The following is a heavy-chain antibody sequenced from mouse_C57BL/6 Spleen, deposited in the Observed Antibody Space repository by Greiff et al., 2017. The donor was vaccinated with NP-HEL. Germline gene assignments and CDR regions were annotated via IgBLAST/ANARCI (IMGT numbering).Heavy chain of an antibody. J-gene: IGHJ2*01. CDR3: AREGYGNYEGDLDY. CDR2: IYPGSGST. D-gene: IGHD2-1*01. Sequence: VQLQQPGAELVKPGASVKMSCKASGYTFTSYWITWVKQRPGQGLEWIGDIYPGSGSTNYNEKFKSKATLTVDTSSSTAYMQLSSLTSEDSAVYYCAREGYGNYEGDLDYWGQGTTLTVSS. CDR1: GYTFTSYW. V-gene: IGHV1-55*01.